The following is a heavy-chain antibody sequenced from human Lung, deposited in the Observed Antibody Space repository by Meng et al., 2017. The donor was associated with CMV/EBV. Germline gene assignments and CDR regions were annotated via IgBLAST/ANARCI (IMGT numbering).Heavy chain of an antibody. CDR3: ARDRTGDCSSTSCYNYYYYYCLDV. Sequence: SVXVSXKTYGGTFSSYAFSWVRQAPGQGLEWMGGIIPIFGIANYAQKFQGRVTITTDESTSTAYMELSSLRSEDTAVYYCARDRTGDCSSTSCYNYYYYYCLDVXVQGTRVTSP. D-gene: IGHD2-2*02. CDR1: GGTFSSYA. J-gene: IGHJ6*02. CDR2: IIPIFGIA. V-gene: IGHV1-69*05.